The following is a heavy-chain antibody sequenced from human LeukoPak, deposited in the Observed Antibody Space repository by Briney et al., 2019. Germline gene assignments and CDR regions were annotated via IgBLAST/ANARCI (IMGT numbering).Heavy chain of an antibody. CDR3: ARGITMVRGVIHDAFDI. Sequence: SETLSLTCTVSGGSISSSSYYWGWIRQPPGKGLEWIGSIYYSGSTYYNPSFKSRVTISVDTSKNQFSLKLSSVTAADTAVYYCARGITMVRGVIHDAFDIWGQGTMVTVSS. CDR1: GGSISSSSYY. D-gene: IGHD3-10*01. J-gene: IGHJ3*02. CDR2: IYYSGST. V-gene: IGHV4-39*07.